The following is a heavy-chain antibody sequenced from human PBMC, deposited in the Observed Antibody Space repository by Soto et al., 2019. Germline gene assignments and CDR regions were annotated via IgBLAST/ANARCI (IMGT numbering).Heavy chain of an antibody. V-gene: IGHV3-30-3*01. CDR1: GFTFSSYA. J-gene: IGHJ6*02. Sequence: GGSLRLSCAASGFTFSSYAMHWVRQAPGKGLEWVAVISYDGSNKYYADSVKGRFTISRDNSKNTLYLQMNSLRAEDTAVYYCASADTAMVTGYYGMDVWGQGTTVTVSS. D-gene: IGHD5-18*01. CDR2: ISYDGSNK. CDR3: ASADTAMVTGYYGMDV.